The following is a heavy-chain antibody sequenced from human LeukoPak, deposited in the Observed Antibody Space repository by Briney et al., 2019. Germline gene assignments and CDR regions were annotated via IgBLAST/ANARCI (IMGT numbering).Heavy chain of an antibody. J-gene: IGHJ4*02. CDR2: ITISGATT. D-gene: IGHD3-10*01. V-gene: IGHV3-23*01. CDR3: ATYGSGSYYRKAFDY. CDR1: GFTFGRYA. Sequence: GGPLRLSCAASGFTFGRYAMSWVRQAPGKGLEWVSSITISGATTYYADSVEGRLTISRDNSKTTLYLQMNSLRAEDTAVYYCATYGSGSYYRKAFDYWGQGTLVTVSS.